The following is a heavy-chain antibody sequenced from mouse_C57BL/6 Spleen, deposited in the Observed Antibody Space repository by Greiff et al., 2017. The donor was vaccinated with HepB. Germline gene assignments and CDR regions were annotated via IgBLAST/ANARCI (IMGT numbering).Heavy chain of an antibody. CDR3: ARRYGSSSGNFGC. CDR1: GFTFTDYY. Sequence: DVQLVESGGGLVQPGGSLSLSCAASGFTFTDYYMIWVRQPPGKALEWLGFIRNKANGYTTEYSASVKGRFTISRDNSQSILYLQMNALRAEDSATYYCARRYGSSSGNFGCWGKNTTHTMSS. J-gene: IGHJ2*01. D-gene: IGHD1-1*01. CDR2: IRNKANGYTT. V-gene: IGHV7-3*01.